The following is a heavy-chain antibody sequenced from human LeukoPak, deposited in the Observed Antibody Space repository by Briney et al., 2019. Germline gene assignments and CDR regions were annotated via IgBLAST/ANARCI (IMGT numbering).Heavy chain of an antibody. D-gene: IGHD3-10*01. CDR2: ISAYNGNT. V-gene: IGHV1-18*01. Sequence: ASVKVSCKASGYTFTSYGISWVRQAPGQGLEWMGWISAYNGNTNYAQKLQGRVTMTTDTSTSTAYMELRGLRSDDTAVYYCARDHYGSGSYYNEFDYWGQGTLVTVSS. J-gene: IGHJ4*02. CDR1: GYTFTSYG. CDR3: ARDHYGSGSYYNEFDY.